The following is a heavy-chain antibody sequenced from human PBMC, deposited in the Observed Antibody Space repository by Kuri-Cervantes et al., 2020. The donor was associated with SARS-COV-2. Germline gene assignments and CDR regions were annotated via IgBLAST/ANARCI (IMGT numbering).Heavy chain of an antibody. J-gene: IGHJ4*01. V-gene: IGHV4-59*11. CDR1: GASITHHY. D-gene: IGHD1-26*01. CDR3: AGASFGPVGACDY. CDR2: VHNSGST. Sequence: SETLSLTCTVSGASITHHYWSWMRQPPGKGLEWIGYVHNSGSTSFSPSLRSRVTMSIDTSMSQFSLKLYSVTAADTAIYYCAGASFGPVGACDYWGHGTLVTVSS.